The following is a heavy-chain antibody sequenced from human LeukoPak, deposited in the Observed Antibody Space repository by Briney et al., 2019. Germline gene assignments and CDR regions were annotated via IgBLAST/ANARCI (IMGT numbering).Heavy chain of an antibody. CDR2: INPNSGGT. Sequence: ASVKVSCKASGYTFTGYYMHWVRQAPGQRLEWIRWINPNSGGTNYAQKFQGRVTMTRDTSISTAYMELSRLRSDDTAVYYCAKDRCSNGIGCLYYYMDVWGKGTTVTISS. J-gene: IGHJ6*03. CDR1: GYTFTGYY. D-gene: IGHD2-8*01. V-gene: IGHV1-2*02. CDR3: AKDRCSNGIGCLYYYMDV.